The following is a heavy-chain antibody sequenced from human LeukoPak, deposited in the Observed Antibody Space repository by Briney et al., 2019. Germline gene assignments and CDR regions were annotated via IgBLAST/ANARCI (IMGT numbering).Heavy chain of an antibody. V-gene: IGHV3-30*02. CDR3: AKDLMRDRWFGES. CDR2: VRFDGNEK. Sequence: GGSLSLSCAASDFTFSNCGLHWVRQPPAKGRGGGGFVRFDGNEKYYADSVKGRFTISRDTSRNTLYLQMNSLRAEDTAVYYCAKDLMRDRWFGESWGQGTLVTVSS. J-gene: IGHJ1*01. D-gene: IGHD3-10*01. CDR1: DFTFSNCG.